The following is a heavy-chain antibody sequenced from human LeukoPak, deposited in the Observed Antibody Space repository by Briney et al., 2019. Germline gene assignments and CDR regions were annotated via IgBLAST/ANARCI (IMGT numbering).Heavy chain of an antibody. Sequence: ASVKVSCKASGYSFTGYYIHWMRQAPGRGLEWMGGINPNSGVTKCAQQFQGRVTMTRDTSITTAYMELSSLRSDDTAVYYCARVRPDGDKMFYFDNWGQGTLVTVSS. CDR2: INPNSGVT. CDR3: ARVRPDGDKMFYFDN. CDR1: GYSFTGYY. D-gene: IGHD1-14*01. V-gene: IGHV1-2*02. J-gene: IGHJ4*02.